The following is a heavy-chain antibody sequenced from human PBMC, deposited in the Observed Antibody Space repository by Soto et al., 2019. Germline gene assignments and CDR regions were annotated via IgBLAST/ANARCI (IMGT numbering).Heavy chain of an antibody. J-gene: IGHJ4*02. CDR1: GGPFTSNNW. CDR3: ASRDPGTSVDY. CDR2: IYRTGST. D-gene: IGHD1-7*01. Sequence: SETLSLTCAVSGGPFTSNNWWTWVRQPPGQGLEWIGEIYRTGSTNYNPSLKSRVTISLDKSENQFSLKVTSLTAADTAVYYCASRDPGTSVDYWGQGTLVTVSS. V-gene: IGHV4-4*02.